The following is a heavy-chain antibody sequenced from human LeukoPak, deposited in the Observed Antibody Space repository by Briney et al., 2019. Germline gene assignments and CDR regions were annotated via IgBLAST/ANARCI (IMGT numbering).Heavy chain of an antibody. Sequence: PGGSLRLSCSASGFSFTSYAMNWVRQAPGKGLEWVSSITTDSSYIYYADSVRGRFSVSRDNAKNSLYLEMNSLRAEDTAVYYRARVEATTARSYYYYYMDVWGKGTTVTVSS. D-gene: IGHD1-1*01. CDR1: GFSFTSYA. CDR2: ITTDSSYI. CDR3: ARVEATTARSYYYYYMDV. V-gene: IGHV3-21*06. J-gene: IGHJ6*03.